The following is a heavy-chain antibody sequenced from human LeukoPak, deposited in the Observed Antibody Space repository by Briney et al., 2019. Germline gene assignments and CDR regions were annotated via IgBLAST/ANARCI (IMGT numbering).Heavy chain of an antibody. Sequence: GESLRLSCAASGFTFSNYAILWVRQAPGKGLEWVAVISYDGSSKNFADSVKGRFTISRDNSKNTLFLEMNSLRAEDTAVYYCAKALTSGWYLDAFNIWGQGTMVTVSS. D-gene: IGHD6-19*01. J-gene: IGHJ3*02. V-gene: IGHV3-30-3*01. CDR1: GFTFSNYA. CDR2: ISYDGSSK. CDR3: AKALTSGWYLDAFNI.